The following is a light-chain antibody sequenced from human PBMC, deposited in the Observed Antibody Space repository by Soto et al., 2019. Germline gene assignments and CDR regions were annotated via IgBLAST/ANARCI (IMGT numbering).Light chain of an antibody. V-gene: IGKV1-5*03. J-gene: IGKJ1*01. CDR3: QQYNTFWT. Sequence: DIQMTQSPSTLSASVGNRVTITCRASQIIDTWLAWYQQKPGKAPKLLIYEASSLDVGVPSRFSGSGSGTEFTLTISSLQPDDFATYYCQQYNTFWTFGQGTKVDIK. CDR2: EAS. CDR1: QIIDTW.